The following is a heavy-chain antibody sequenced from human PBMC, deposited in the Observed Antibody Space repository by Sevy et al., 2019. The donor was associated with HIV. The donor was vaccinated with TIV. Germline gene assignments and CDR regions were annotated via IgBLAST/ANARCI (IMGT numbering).Heavy chain of an antibody. CDR2: ISSSSSTI. CDR1: GFTFSSYS. Sequence: GGSLRLSCAASGFTFSSYSMNWVRQAPGKGLEWVSYISSSSSTIYYADSVKGRFTISRDNAKNSLYLQMNSLRDEDTAVYYCARDPSTKSRIAARRNNWFDPWGQGTLVTVSS. V-gene: IGHV3-48*02. J-gene: IGHJ5*02. D-gene: IGHD6-6*01. CDR3: ARDPSTKSRIAARRNNWFDP.